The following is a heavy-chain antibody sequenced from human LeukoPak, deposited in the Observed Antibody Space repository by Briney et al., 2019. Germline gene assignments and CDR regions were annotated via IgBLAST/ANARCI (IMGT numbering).Heavy chain of an antibody. J-gene: IGHJ6*03. CDR2: IYYSGST. Sequence: SETLSLTCTVSGGSISSSSYYWGWIRQPPGKGLGWIGSIYYSGSTFYNPSLKSRVTISVDTSKNQFSLKLSSVTAADTAVYYCARGSYYFDGSESYNRGDLYYFYLDVWGKGTTVTVSS. V-gene: IGHV4-39*07. CDR3: ARGSYYFDGSESYNRGDLYYFYLDV. CDR1: GGSISSSSYY. D-gene: IGHD3-22*01.